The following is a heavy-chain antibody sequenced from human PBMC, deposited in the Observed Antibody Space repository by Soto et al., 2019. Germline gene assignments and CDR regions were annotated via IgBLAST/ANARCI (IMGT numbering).Heavy chain of an antibody. V-gene: IGHV3-30-3*01. Sequence: GGSLRLSCAASGFTFSSYAMHWVRQAPGKGLEWVAVISYDGSNKYYADSVKGRFTISRDNSKNTLYLQMNSLRAEDTAVYYCARDLRGYSYGYEDYWGQGTLVTVSS. CDR2: ISYDGSNK. CDR1: GFTFSSYA. J-gene: IGHJ4*02. D-gene: IGHD5-18*01. CDR3: ARDLRGYSYGYEDY.